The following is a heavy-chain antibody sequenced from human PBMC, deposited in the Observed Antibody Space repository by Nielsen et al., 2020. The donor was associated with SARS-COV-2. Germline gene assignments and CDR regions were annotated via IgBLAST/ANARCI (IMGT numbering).Heavy chain of an antibody. D-gene: IGHD3-10*01. Sequence: GESLKISCAASGFTFSTAWMVWVRQAPGKGLEWVSIIGAGGDNIYYADSVKGRFTISRDNSKNTLYLQINSLRADDTAVYYCATQADGYKSPYDYWGQGTLVTVSS. CDR3: ATQADGYKSPYDY. CDR1: GFTFSTAW. J-gene: IGHJ4*02. V-gene: IGHV3-23*01. CDR2: IGAGGDNI.